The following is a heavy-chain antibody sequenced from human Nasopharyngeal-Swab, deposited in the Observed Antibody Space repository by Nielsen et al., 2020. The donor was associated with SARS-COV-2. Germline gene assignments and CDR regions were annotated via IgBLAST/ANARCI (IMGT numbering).Heavy chain of an antibody. D-gene: IGHD3-16*01. Sequence: SVKVSCKASGGTFSSYAISWVRQAHGQGLEWMGGIIPIFGTANYAQKFQGRVTITADESTSTAYMELSSLRSEDTAVYYCARLGGYYYYGMDVWGQGTTVTVSS. V-gene: IGHV1-69*13. CDR3: ARLGGYYYYGMDV. CDR2: IIPIFGTA. CDR1: GGTFSSYA. J-gene: IGHJ6*02.